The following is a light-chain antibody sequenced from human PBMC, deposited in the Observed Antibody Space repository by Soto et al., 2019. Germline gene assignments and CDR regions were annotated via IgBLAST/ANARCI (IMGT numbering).Light chain of an antibody. CDR1: QSVSNNY. V-gene: IGKV3-20*01. CDR3: QQYGSSPLT. CDR2: GAS. Sequence: ESVLTQSPGTLSLSPGERATLSCRASQSVSNNYLAWYQQKPGQAPRLLIYGASTRATGIPDRFSASGSGTDFTLTISRLEPEDFAVYYCQQYGSSPLTFGGGTKVDIK. J-gene: IGKJ4*01.